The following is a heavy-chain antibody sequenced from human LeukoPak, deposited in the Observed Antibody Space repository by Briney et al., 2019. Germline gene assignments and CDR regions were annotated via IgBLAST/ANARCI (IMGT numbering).Heavy chain of an antibody. J-gene: IGHJ4*02. CDR3: ARLGAGPTYYDFWSGYSSFYFDY. CDR2: ISSSGNT. V-gene: IGHV4-39*02. D-gene: IGHD3-3*01. Sequence: SETLSLTCTVSGGSTSSGNNYWGWIRQPPGKGLEWIGGISSSGNTYYNPSLKSRITIFIDTSKNHFSLKLSSVSAADTAVYYCARLGAGPTYYDFWSGYSSFYFDYWGQGTLVTVSS. CDR1: GGSTSSGNNY.